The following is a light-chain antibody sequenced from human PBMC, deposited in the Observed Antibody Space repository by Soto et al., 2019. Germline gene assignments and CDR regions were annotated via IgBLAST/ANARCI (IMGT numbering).Light chain of an antibody. CDR3: VLYMGSATVV. V-gene: IGLV8-61*01. CDR2: STN. CDR1: SGSVSTSNY. Sequence: QTVVTQEPSLSVSPGGTVTLTCGLSSGSVSTSNYPSWYQQTPGQAPRTLIYSTNIRSSGVPDRFSGSILGNKAALTITGAQADDESDYYCVLYMGSATVVFGGGTQLTVL. J-gene: IGLJ2*01.